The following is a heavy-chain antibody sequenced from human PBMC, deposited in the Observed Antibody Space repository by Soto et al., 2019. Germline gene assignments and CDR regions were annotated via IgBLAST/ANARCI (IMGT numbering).Heavy chain of an antibody. Sequence: QVQLQESGPGLVKPSQTLSLTCTVSGGSISSGGYYWSWIRQHPGKGLEWIGYIYYSGSTYYNPALKSRVTISVDTSKNQFSLKLSSVTAADTAVYYCAILEYGSGTGGFDYWGQGTLVTVSS. CDR3: AILEYGSGTGGFDY. CDR1: GGSISSGGYY. D-gene: IGHD3-10*01. J-gene: IGHJ4*02. V-gene: IGHV4-31*03. CDR2: IYYSGST.